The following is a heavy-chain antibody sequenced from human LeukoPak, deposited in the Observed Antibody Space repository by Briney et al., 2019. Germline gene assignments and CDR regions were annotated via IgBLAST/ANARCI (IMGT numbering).Heavy chain of an antibody. CDR2: FDPEDGKT. CDR1: GYTLTELS. CDR3: TGSYGSGLSFDY. V-gene: IGHV1-24*01. J-gene: IGHJ4*02. D-gene: IGHD3-10*01. Sequence: ASVKVSCKVSGYTLTELSIHWVRQAPGKGLEWMGGFDPEDGKTIYARKFQGRVTVTGDTSTDTAYMELRSLRSEDTAAYYCTGSYGSGLSFDYWGQGTLVTVSS.